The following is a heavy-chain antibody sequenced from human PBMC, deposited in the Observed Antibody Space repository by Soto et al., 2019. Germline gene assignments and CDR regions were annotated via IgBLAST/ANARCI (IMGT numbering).Heavy chain of an antibody. V-gene: IGHV1-46*01. CDR2: INPSGGGT. CDR3: ARDRLAADGTYYYYGMDV. D-gene: IGHD6-13*01. J-gene: IGHJ6*02. Sequence: ALVKVSCKASGYTFTSYYIHWVRQAPGQGLEWMGIINPSGGGTSYAQRFQGRITMTRDTSTGTVYMELSSLRSEDTAVYYCARDRLAADGTYYYYGMDVWGQGTTVTVSS. CDR1: GYTFTSYY.